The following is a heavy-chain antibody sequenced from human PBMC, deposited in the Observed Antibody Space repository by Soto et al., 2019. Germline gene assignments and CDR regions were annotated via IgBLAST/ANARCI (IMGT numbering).Heavy chain of an antibody. CDR3: ESGIAVAGSGYYYYGMDV. D-gene: IGHD6-19*01. CDR2: INPSGGST. CDR1: GYTFTSYY. Sequence: QVQLVQSGAEVKKPGASVKVSCKASGYTFTSYYMHWVRQAPGQGLEWMGIINPSGGSTSSAQKFQCRVTMTRDTSTSTVYMELSSLRSEDTDVYYCESGIAVAGSGYYYYGMDVWGQGTTVTVSS. V-gene: IGHV1-46*01. J-gene: IGHJ6*02.